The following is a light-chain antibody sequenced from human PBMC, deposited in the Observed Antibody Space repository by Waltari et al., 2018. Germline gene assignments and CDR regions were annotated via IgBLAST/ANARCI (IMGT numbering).Light chain of an antibody. V-gene: IGKV1-39*01. Sequence: DIQMTQSPSSLSASVVDRVTITCRASQDISNNLNWYQQKPGKAPDLLIFAVFTLQSGVPSRFSGSGSGTEFTLTISSLQPEDSATYYCQQSYTMPMYTFGQGTKLEIK. CDR3: QQSYTMPMYT. CDR2: AVF. J-gene: IGKJ2*01. CDR1: QDISNN.